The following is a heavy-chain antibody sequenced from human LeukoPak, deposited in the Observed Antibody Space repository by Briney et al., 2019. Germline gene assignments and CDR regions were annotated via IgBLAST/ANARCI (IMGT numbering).Heavy chain of an antibody. D-gene: IGHD6-19*01. CDR1: GGSISSYY. V-gene: IGHV4-59*01. CDR3: ARVDSSGWYRSFDY. Sequence: SETLSLTCTVSGGSISSYYWSWIRQPPGKGLEGIGYLYYSGSTNYNPSLKSRVTISVDTSKNQFSLKLSSVTAADTAVYYCARVDSSGWYRSFDYWGQGTLVTVSS. J-gene: IGHJ4*02. CDR2: LYYSGST.